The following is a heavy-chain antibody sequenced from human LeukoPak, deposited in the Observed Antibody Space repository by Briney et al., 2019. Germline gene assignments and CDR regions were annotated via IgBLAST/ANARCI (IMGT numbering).Heavy chain of an antibody. V-gene: IGHV3-11*01. CDR2: ISSSGNTI. CDR3: ASPKYSSSWQIFDY. J-gene: IGHJ4*02. D-gene: IGHD6-13*01. CDR1: GFTFSDYY. Sequence: GGSLRLSCAASGFTFSDYYMSWIRQAPGKGLEWVSYISSSGNTIYYADSVKGRFTISRDNAKNSLYLQMNSLRAEDTAVYYCASPKYSSSWQIFDYWGQGTLVTASS.